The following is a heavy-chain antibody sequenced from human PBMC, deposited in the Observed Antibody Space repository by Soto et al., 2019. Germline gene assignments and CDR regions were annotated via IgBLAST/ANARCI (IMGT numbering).Heavy chain of an antibody. V-gene: IGHV4-4*02. D-gene: IGHD3-16*01. CDR2: IHHSGPT. Sequence: QVQLQESGPGLVEPSGTLSLTYKVAGDSISGSEWWSWVRQPPGKGLEWIAEIHHSGPTNYNPSLKSRVTITVDTSNNQFSLRLSSVTAADTAVYYCARGGPDLATIGSFDYWGQGTLVTVSS. CDR3: ARGGPDLATIGSFDY. CDR1: GDSISGSEW. J-gene: IGHJ4*02.